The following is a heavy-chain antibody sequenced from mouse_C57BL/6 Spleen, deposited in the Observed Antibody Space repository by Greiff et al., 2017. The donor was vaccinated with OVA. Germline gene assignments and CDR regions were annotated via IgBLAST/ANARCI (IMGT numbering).Heavy chain of an antibody. CDR3: ARPDCSNAYAMDY. V-gene: IGHV1-64*01. CDR1: GYTFTSYW. CDR2: IHPNSGST. J-gene: IGHJ4*01. D-gene: IGHD2-5*01. Sequence: QVQLKQPGAELVKPGASVKLSCKASGYTFTSYWMHWVKQRPGQGLEWIGMIHPNSGSTNYNEKFKSKATLTVDKSSSTAYMQLSSLTSEDSAVYDCARPDCSNAYAMDYWGQGTSVTVAS.